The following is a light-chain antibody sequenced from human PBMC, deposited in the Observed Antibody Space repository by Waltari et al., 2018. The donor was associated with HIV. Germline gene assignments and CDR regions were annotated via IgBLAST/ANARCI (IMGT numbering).Light chain of an antibody. CDR3: SSFTGVNTDVI. V-gene: IGLV2-8*01. CDR2: EVS. J-gene: IGLJ2*01. Sequence: QSALTQPPSASGSPGQSVTIPCTGTSNHVGTYNFVSWYQHHPDKTPNLTIYEVSKRPSGVPDRFSASKSANTASLTVSGLQTEDEADYYCSSFTGVNTDVIFGGGTRLTVL. CDR1: SNHVGTYNF.